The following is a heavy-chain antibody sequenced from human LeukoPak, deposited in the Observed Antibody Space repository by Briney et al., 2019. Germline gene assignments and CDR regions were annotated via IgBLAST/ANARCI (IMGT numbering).Heavy chain of an antibody. V-gene: IGHV3-23*01. CDR1: GFPFSTYA. Sequence: GGSLRLSCAASGFPFSTYAMSWVRQAPGKGLEWVSVISGSGGDTYYADSVKGRFTTSGDNSKNTVYLQMNSLRAEDTALYYCAKGGVYGDYYFDYRGQGTLVTVSS. D-gene: IGHD4-17*01. CDR3: AKGGVYGDYYFDY. CDR2: ISGSGGDT. J-gene: IGHJ4*02.